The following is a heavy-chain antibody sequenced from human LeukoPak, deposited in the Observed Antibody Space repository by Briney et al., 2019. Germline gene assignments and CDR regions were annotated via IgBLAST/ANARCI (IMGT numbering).Heavy chain of an antibody. V-gene: IGHV5-51*01. CDR3: ARHSCYDS. Sequence: GESLKISCKTSGFTFTTYSFAWVRQMPGKGLEWMGVIYAGDSSTRYSPSFQGQVTIPVDKSISTVYLQWSSLKASDSAIYYCARHSCYDSWGQGTLVTASS. CDR1: GFTFTTYS. J-gene: IGHJ4*02. CDR2: IYAGDSST. D-gene: IGHD3-16*01.